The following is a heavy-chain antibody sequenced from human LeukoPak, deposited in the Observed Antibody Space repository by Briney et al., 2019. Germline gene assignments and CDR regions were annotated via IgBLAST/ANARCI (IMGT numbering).Heavy chain of an antibody. D-gene: IGHD4-23*01. CDR2: ISKDGSDK. CDR1: GFTFSDYA. V-gene: IGHV3-30-3*01. Sequence: GGSLRLSCAASGFTFSDYAMHWVRQAPGKGLEWVAVISKDGSDKYYPGSVRGRFTISRDNAKNTLYLQMNSLRVEDTAVYYCARGRPHGNDYWGQGTLVTVSS. J-gene: IGHJ4*02. CDR3: ARGRPHGNDY.